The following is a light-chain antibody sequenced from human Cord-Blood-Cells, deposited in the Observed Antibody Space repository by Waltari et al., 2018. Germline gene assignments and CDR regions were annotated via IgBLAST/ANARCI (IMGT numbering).Light chain of an antibody. J-gene: IGKJ3*01. V-gene: IGKV1-39*01. CDR2: AAS. CDR3: QQSYSTPFT. Sequence: DIQMTQSPSSLSASVGDRVTITCRASQSIRNYLNWYQQKPGKAPKLLIYAASSLQSGVPSRFRGSGSGTDFTLTISSLQPEDFATYYCQQSYSTPFTFGPGTKVDIK. CDR1: QSIRNY.